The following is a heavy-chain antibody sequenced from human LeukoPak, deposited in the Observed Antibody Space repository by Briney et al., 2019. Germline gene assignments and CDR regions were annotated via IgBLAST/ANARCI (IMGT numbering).Heavy chain of an antibody. CDR2: ISGSGGST. D-gene: IGHD3-3*01. Sequence: GGSLRLSCAASGFTFSSYAMSWVRQAPGKGLEWVSAISGSGGSTYYADSVKGRFTISRDNSKNTLYLQMNSLRAEDTAVYYCAKKKITIFGVVMPLDFDYWGQGTQVTVSS. CDR1: GFTFSSYA. J-gene: IGHJ4*02. CDR3: AKKKITIFGVVMPLDFDY. V-gene: IGHV3-23*01.